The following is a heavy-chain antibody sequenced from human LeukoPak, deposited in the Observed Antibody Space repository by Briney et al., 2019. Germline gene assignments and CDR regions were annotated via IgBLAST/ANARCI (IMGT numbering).Heavy chain of an antibody. CDR3: ARGRWTATETTYYLDY. Sequence: ASVKVSCKASGYSFSDYAIQWVRQAPGQRLEWMGWIDAGNGKTKYSQNFQGRGTITRDRSASTAYMELSSLRSEDTSIYYCARGRWTATETTYYLDYWGQGTLVTVSS. J-gene: IGHJ4*02. V-gene: IGHV1-3*01. CDR2: IDAGNGKT. CDR1: GYSFSDYA. D-gene: IGHD4-17*01.